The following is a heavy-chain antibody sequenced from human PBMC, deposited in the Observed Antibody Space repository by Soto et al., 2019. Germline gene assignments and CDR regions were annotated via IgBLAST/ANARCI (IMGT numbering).Heavy chain of an antibody. J-gene: IGHJ4*02. CDR2: ISSSSSYT. CDR1: GFTFSDYY. D-gene: IGHD6-19*01. Sequence: GGSLRLSCAASGFTFSDYYMSWIRQAPGKGLEWVSYISSSSSYTNYADSVKGRFTISRDNAKNSLYLQMNSLRAEDTAVYYCARSPAYSSGWYERGHYFDYWGQGTLVTVSS. V-gene: IGHV3-11*06. CDR3: ARSPAYSSGWYERGHYFDY.